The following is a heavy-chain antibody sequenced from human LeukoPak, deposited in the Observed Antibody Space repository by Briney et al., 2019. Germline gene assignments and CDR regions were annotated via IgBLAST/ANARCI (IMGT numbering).Heavy chain of an antibody. J-gene: IGHJ5*02. CDR1: GGSLSSYY. CDR3: ARARYYDSSGYPPSCWFDP. Sequence: SETLSLTCTVSGGSLSSYYWSWIRQTPGKGLEWIGYIYSSGSTNYNPSLKSRVTISVDRSKNQFSLKLTSVTAADTAVYYCARARYYDSSGYPPSCWFDPWGQGTLVTVSS. V-gene: IGHV4-59*01. CDR2: IYSSGST. D-gene: IGHD3-22*01.